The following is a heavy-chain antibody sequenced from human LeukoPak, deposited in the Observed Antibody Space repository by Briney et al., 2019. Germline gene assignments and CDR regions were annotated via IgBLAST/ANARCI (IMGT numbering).Heavy chain of an antibody. CDR1: GFTLSGLW. CDR2: INSDGSVI. D-gene: IGHD3-10*01. Sequence: GGSLRLSCAASGFTLSGLWMHWVRQAPGKGLVWVSRINSDGSVINYVDSVKGRFTISRDNSKNTLYLQMNGLRAEDTAVYYCARPPMVRGVIITGDDVFDIWGQGTMVTVSS. V-gene: IGHV3-74*01. J-gene: IGHJ3*02. CDR3: ARPPMVRGVIITGDDVFDI.